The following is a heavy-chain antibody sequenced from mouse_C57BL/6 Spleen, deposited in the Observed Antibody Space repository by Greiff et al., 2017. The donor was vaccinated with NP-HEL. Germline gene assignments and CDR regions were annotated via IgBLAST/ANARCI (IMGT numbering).Heavy chain of an antibody. Sequence: QVQLQQPGAELVRPGSSVKLSCKASGYTFTSYWMHWVKQRPIQGLEWIGNIDPSDRETHYNQKFKDKATLTVDKSSSTAYMQLSSLTSEDSAVYYCAREGIYDGYYFDYWGQGTTLTVSS. J-gene: IGHJ2*01. CDR1: GYTFTSYW. D-gene: IGHD2-3*01. CDR3: AREGIYDGYYFDY. V-gene: IGHV1-52*01. CDR2: IDPSDRET.